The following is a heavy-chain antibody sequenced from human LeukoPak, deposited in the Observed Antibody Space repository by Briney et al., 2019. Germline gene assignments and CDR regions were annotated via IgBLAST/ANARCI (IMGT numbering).Heavy chain of an antibody. CDR3: AGYCGGDCPLYYFDY. CDR2: IYYSGST. Sequence: SETLSLTCTISGGSIRSSSYYWGWIRQPPGKGLEWIGSIYYSGSTYYNPSLKSRVTISVDTSKNQFSLKLSSVTAADTAVYYCAGYCGGDCPLYYFDYWGQGTLVTVSS. D-gene: IGHD2-21*02. J-gene: IGHJ4*02. V-gene: IGHV4-39*07. CDR1: GGSIRSSSYY.